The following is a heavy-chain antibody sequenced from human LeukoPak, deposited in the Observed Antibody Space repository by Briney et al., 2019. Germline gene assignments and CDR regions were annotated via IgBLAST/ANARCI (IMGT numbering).Heavy chain of an antibody. CDR1: GYTFTSYG. V-gene: IGHV1-18*01. CDR3: ARDPGTGWFGELLVYFDY. CDR2: ISAYNGNT. D-gene: IGHD3-10*01. J-gene: IGHJ4*02. Sequence: ASVKVSCKASGYTFTSYGISWVRQAPGQGLEWMGWISAYNGNTNYAQKLQGRVTMTTDTSTSTAYMELRSLRSDDTAVYYCARDPGTGWFGELLVYFDYWGQGTLVTVSS.